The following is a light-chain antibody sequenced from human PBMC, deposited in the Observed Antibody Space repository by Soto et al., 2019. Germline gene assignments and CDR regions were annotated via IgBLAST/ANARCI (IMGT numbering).Light chain of an antibody. J-gene: IGKJ4*01. CDR3: HKSNTAPLT. CDR2: AAS. Sequence: DIQMTQSPSSLSASVGDRVTITCRASQGIGDYLAWYQQKPGQVPKLLIYAASTWQTGVPSRFSGSGSGTEFTLTISSLQAEDFDSYHCHKSNTAPLTFGGGTKVEIK. V-gene: IGKV1-27*01. CDR1: QGIGDY.